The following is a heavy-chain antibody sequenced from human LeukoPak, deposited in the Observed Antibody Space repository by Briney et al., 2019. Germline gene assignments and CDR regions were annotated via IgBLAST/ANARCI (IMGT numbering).Heavy chain of an antibody. CDR1: GYTLTELS. Sequence: ASVKVSCKVSGYTLTELSMHWVRQAPGKGLEWMGGFDPEDGETIYAQKFQGRVTMTEDTSTDTAYKELSSLRSEDTAVYYCATFWGTTYDKYYFDYWGQGTLVTVSS. CDR3: ATFWGTTYDKYYFDY. CDR2: FDPEDGET. D-gene: IGHD3-16*01. J-gene: IGHJ4*02. V-gene: IGHV1-24*01.